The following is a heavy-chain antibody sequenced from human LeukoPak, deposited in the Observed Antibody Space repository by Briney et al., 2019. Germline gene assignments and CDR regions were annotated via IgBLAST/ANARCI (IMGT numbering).Heavy chain of an antibody. CDR1: GGSISSGGYY. CDR3: ARGLSDYPSDY. V-gene: IGHV4-31*03. D-gene: IGHD4-17*01. CDR2: IYYSGST. Sequence: KPSETLSLTCTVSGGSISSGGYYWSWIRQHPGKRLEWIGYIYYSGSTYYNPSLKSRVTISVDTSKNQFSLKLSSVTAADTAVYYCARGLSDYPSDYWGQGTLVTVSS. J-gene: IGHJ4*02.